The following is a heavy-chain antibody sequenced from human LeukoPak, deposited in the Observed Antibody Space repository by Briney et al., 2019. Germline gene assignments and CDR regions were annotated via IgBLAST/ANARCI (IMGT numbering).Heavy chain of an antibody. V-gene: IGHV3-48*02. J-gene: IGHJ4*02. CDR1: GFSFSSYS. CDR2: ISSSSSTI. Sequence: GGSLRLSCAASGFSFSSYSMNWVRQAPGRGLEWVSYISSSSSTIYYADSVKGRFTISRDNAKNSLYLQMNSLRDEDTAVYYCARDLRYGPGVFLDYWGQGTLVTVSS. D-gene: IGHD7-27*01. CDR3: ARDLRYGPGVFLDY.